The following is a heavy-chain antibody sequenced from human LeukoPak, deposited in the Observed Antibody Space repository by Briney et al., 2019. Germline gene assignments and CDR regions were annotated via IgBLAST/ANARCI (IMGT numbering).Heavy chain of an antibody. CDR1: GGSISSSSYY. V-gene: IGHV4-39*01. CDR3: ARQTVTTTYFDY. Sequence: TSETLSLTCTVSGGSISSSSYYWGWIRQPPGKGLEWIGSIYYSGSTYYNPSLKSRVTISVDTSKNQFSLKLSSVTAADTAVYYCARQTVTTTYFDYWGQGTLVIVSS. J-gene: IGHJ4*02. CDR2: IYYSGST. D-gene: IGHD4-17*01.